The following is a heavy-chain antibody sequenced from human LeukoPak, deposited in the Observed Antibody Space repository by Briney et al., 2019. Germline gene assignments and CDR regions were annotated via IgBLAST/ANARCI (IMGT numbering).Heavy chain of an antibody. V-gene: IGHV4-30-4*01. CDR3: ASAYCGGDCTPYWYFDL. CDR1: GGSISSGDYY. D-gene: IGHD2-21*02. Sequence: PPETLSLTCTVSGGSISSGDYYWSWIRQPPGKGLEWIGYIYYIGNTFYNPSLKSRVTISVDTSKNQFSLKLSSVTAADTAVYYCASAYCGGDCTPYWYFDLWGRGTLVTVSS. CDR2: IYYIGNT. J-gene: IGHJ2*01.